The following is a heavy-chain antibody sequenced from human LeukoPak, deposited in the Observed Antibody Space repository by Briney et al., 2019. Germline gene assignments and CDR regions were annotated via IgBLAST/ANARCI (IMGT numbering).Heavy chain of an antibody. Sequence: GGSLRLSCAASGFTVSSNYMSWVRQAPGKGLEWVSVIYSGGSTYYADSVKGRFTISRDNSKNTLYLQMNSLRAEDTAVYYCARDLGHYYYDRWGAAFDIWGQGTMVTVSS. CDR3: ARDLGHYYYDRWGAAFDI. D-gene: IGHD3-22*01. CDR1: GFTVSSNY. J-gene: IGHJ3*02. CDR2: IYSGGST. V-gene: IGHV3-66*01.